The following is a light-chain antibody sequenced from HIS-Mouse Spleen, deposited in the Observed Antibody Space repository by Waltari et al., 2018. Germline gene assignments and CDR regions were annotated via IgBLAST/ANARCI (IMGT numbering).Light chain of an antibody. Sequence: SYVLTQPRSVSVAPGQTARITCGGNNIGSKSVHWYQQKPGQAPVLVVYDGSDRPSGIPERFSGSNSGNTATLTISRVEAGDEADYYCQVWDSSSDWVFGGGTKLTVL. CDR3: QVWDSSSDWV. CDR1: NIGSKS. CDR2: DGS. J-gene: IGLJ3*02. V-gene: IGLV3-21*02.